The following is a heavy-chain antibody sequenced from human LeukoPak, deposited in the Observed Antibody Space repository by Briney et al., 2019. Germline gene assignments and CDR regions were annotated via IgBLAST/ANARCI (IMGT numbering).Heavy chain of an antibody. J-gene: IGHJ4*02. CDR3: TTDLERNSSGWYYFDY. Sequence: PGGTLRLSCAASGFTFSNAWMSWVRQAPGKGLEWVGRIKSKTDGGTTDYAAPVKGRFTISRDDSKNTLYLQMNSLKTEDTAVYYCTTDLERNSSGWYYFDYWGQGTLVTVSS. CDR2: IKSKTDGGTT. D-gene: IGHD6-19*01. CDR1: GFTFSNAW. V-gene: IGHV3-15*01.